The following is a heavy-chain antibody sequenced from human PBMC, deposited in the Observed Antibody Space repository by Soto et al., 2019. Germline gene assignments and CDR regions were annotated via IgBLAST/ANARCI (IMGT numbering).Heavy chain of an antibody. CDR2: IYYSGST. J-gene: IGHJ3*02. CDR3: ARDLNYDSSGYYLRSFDI. D-gene: IGHD3-22*01. V-gene: IGHV4-30-4*01. CDR1: GGSISSVDYY. Sequence: QVQLQESGPGLVKPSQTLSLTCTVSGGSISSVDYYWSWIRQPPGKGLEWIGYIYYSGSTYYNPSLKSRVTISVDTSKNQFSLKLSSVTAADTAVYYCARDLNYDSSGYYLRSFDIWGQGTMVTVSS.